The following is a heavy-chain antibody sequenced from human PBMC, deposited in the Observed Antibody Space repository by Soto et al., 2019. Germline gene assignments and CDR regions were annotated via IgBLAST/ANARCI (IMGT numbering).Heavy chain of an antibody. J-gene: IGHJ3*02. CDR1: GYTFTGYY. D-gene: IGHD7-27*01. V-gene: IGHV1-2*04. CDR2: INPNSGGT. Sequence: ASVKVSCKASGYTFTGYYMHWVRQAPGQGLEWMGWINPNSGGTNYAQKFQGWVTMTRDTSISTAYMELSRLRSDDTAVYYCAREGELGIVAFDIWGQGTMVTVSS. CDR3: AREGELGIVAFDI.